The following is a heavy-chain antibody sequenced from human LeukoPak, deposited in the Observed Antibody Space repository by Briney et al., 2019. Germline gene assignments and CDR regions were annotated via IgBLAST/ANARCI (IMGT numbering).Heavy chain of an antibody. CDR1: GFTFSSYA. CDR3: AKDPTYYDFGSGYPFPDY. Sequence: QPGGSLRLSCAASGFTFSSYAMSWVRQAPGKGLEWVSAISGSGGSTYYADSVKGRFTISRDNSKNTLYLQVNSLRAEDTAVYYCAKDPTYYDFGSGYPFPDYWGQGTLVTVSS. J-gene: IGHJ4*02. CDR2: ISGSGGST. D-gene: IGHD3-3*01. V-gene: IGHV3-23*01.